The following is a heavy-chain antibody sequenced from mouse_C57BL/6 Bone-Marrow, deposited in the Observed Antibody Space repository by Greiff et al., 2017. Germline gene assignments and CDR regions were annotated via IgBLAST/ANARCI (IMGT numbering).Heavy chain of an antibody. V-gene: IGHV1-78*01. J-gene: IGHJ4*01. Sequence: VKLMESDAELVKPGASVKISCKVSGYTFTDHTIHWMKQRPEQGLEWIGYIYPRDGSTKYNEKFKGKATLTADKSSSTAYIQLHRLTSEDAAVYFCARWGDYDCAFDYWGQGTSVTVSS. CDR3: ARWGDYDCAFDY. CDR2: IYPRDGST. D-gene: IGHD1-1*01. CDR1: GYTFTDHT.